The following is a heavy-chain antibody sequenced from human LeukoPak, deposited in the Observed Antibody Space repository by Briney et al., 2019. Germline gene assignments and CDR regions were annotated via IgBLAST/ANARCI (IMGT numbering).Heavy chain of an antibody. Sequence: NSSETLSLTCTVSGGSISSYYWSWIRQPPGKGLEWIGYIYYSGSTNYNPSLKSRVTISVDTSKNQFSLKLSSVTAADTAVYYCARVPITGIGNYYMDVWGKGTTVTVSS. CDR1: GGSISSYY. V-gene: IGHV4-59*01. CDR2: IYYSGST. J-gene: IGHJ6*03. CDR3: ARVPITGIGNYYMDV. D-gene: IGHD5-12*01.